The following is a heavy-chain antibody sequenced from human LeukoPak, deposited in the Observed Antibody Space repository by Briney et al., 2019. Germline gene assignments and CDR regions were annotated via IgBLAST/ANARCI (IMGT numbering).Heavy chain of an antibody. V-gene: IGHV1-2*02. Sequence: GASVKVSCKASGYTFTGYYMHWVRQAPGQGLEWMGWINPNSGGTNYAQKFQGRVTMTRDTSISTAYMELSGLRSDDTAVYYCARDATRSGDYYDSSGYYSDYWGQGTLVTVSS. J-gene: IGHJ4*02. CDR1: GYTFTGYY. CDR3: ARDATRSGDYYDSSGYYSDY. CDR2: INPNSGGT. D-gene: IGHD3-22*01.